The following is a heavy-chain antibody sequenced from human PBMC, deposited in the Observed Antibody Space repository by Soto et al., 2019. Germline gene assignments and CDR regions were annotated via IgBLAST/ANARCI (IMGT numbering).Heavy chain of an antibody. J-gene: IGHJ3*02. CDR1: GFTFSSYG. D-gene: IGHD4-17*01. Sequence: QVQLVESGGGVVQPGRSLRLSCAASGFTFSSYGMHWVRQAPGNGLEWVAVISYDGSNKYYADSVKGRFTISRDNSKNTLYLQMNSLRAEDTAVYYCARGSRSTVTTDWYAFDIWGQGTMVTVSS. CDR2: ISYDGSNK. CDR3: ARGSRSTVTTDWYAFDI. V-gene: IGHV3-30*03.